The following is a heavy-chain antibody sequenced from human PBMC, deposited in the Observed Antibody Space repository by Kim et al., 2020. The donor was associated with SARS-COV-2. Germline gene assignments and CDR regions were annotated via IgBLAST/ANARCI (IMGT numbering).Heavy chain of an antibody. J-gene: IGHJ4*02. Sequence: SETLSLTCAVYGGSFSGYYWSWIRQPPGKGLEWIGEINHSGSTNYNPSLKSRVTISVDTSKNQFSLKLSSVTAADTAVYYCARSAGRLRSLVQWLVPFDYWGQGTLVTVSS. CDR3: ARSAGRLRSLVQWLVPFDY. CDR1: GGSFSGYY. CDR2: INHSGST. V-gene: IGHV4-34*01. D-gene: IGHD6-19*01.